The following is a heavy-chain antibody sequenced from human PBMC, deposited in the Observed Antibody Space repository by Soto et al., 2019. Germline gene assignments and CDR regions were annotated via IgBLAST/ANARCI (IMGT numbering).Heavy chain of an antibody. J-gene: IGHJ3*02. CDR2: IYYSGST. CDR1: GGSISSSSYY. CDR3: ARPRAITMIAHDAFDI. Sequence: SETLSLTCTVSGGSISSSSYYWGWIRQPPGKGLEWIGSIYYSGSTYYNPSLKSRVTISVDTSKNQYSLKLSSVTAADTAVYYCARPRAITMIAHDAFDIWGQGTMVTVSS. D-gene: IGHD3-22*01. V-gene: IGHV4-39*01.